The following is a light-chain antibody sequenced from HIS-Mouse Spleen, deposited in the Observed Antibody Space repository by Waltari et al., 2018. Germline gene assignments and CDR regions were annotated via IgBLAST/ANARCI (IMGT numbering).Light chain of an antibody. CDR3: MIWHSSAWV. V-gene: IGLV5-45*03. Sequence: QAVLTQPSSLSASPGASASLTCTLRSGINVGTYRIYWYQQKPGSPPQYLLRYKSDSDKQPGAGVPSRFSGSKDASANAGSLLISGLQSEDEADYYCMIWHSSAWVFGGGTKLTVL. J-gene: IGLJ3*02. CDR2: YKSDSDK. CDR1: SGINVGTYR.